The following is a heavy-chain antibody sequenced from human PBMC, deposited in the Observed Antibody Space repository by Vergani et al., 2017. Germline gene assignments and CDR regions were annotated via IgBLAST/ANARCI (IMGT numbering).Heavy chain of an antibody. CDR1: GFTFDDYA. D-gene: IGHD6-19*01. V-gene: IGHV3-9*01. CDR2: ISWNSGSI. J-gene: IGHJ4*02. Sequence: EVQLVESGGGLVQPGRSLRLSCAASGFTFDDYAMHWVRQAPGKGLEWVSGISWNSGSIGYADSVKGRVTISRDNAKNSLYLQMNSLRAEDTALYYCAKDIGIAVAGYFDYWGQGTLVTVSS. CDR3: AKDIGIAVAGYFDY.